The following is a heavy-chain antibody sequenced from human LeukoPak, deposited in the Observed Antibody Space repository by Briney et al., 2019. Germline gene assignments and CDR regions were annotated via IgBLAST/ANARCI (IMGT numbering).Heavy chain of an antibody. V-gene: IGHV1-18*01. CDR3: ARVSIAARPPXNWFDP. J-gene: IGHJ5*02. CDR2: ISAYNGNT. D-gene: IGHD6-6*01. CDR1: GYTFTSYD. Sequence: ASVKVSCKASGYTFTSYDISWVRQAPGQGLEWMGWISAYNGNTNYAQKLQGRVTMTTDTSTSTAYMELRSLRSDDTAVYYCARVSIAARPPXNWFDPWGQGTLVTVSS.